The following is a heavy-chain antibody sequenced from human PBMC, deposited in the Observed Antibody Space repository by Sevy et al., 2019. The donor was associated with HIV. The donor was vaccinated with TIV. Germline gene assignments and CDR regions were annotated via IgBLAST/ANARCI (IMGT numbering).Heavy chain of an antibody. Sequence: GSLRLSCSASGFTFSSYALLWVRQAPGKGLEWVSLISYDGRNKYYSDSVKGRFAIPRDESKTTLFLQMESLRTEDTAIYYCARVGVSYCTDDCYHRFDYWGRGTLVTVSS. D-gene: IGHD2-21*02. CDR3: ARVGVSYCTDDCYHRFDY. J-gene: IGHJ4*02. V-gene: IGHV3-30*09. CDR1: GFTFSSYA. CDR2: ISYDGRNK.